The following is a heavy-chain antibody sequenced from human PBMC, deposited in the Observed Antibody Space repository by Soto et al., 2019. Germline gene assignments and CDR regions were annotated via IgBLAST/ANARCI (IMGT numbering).Heavy chain of an antibody. CDR3: ARDPDLYYYYGMDV. V-gene: IGHV1-3*01. Sequence: APGKGFCQGSGYTFPSFALHLGRQAPGQRLEWMGWINGGNGNTYYSQRFQGRFTITRDTSASTAYMELSSLRSEDTAVYYCARDPDLYYYYGMDVWGQGTTVTVSS. CDR1: GYTFPSFA. J-gene: IGHJ6*02. CDR2: INGGNGNT.